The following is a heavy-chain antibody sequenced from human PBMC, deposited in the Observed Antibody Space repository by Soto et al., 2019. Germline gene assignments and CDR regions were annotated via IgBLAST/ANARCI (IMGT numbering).Heavy chain of an antibody. CDR2: ISYDGSNK. J-gene: IGHJ4*02. D-gene: IGHD5-18*01. Sequence: QVQLVESGGGVVQPGRSLRLSCAASGFTFSSYGTHWVRQAPGKGLEWVAVISYDGSNKYYADSVKGRFTISRDNSKNTLYLQMNSLRAEDTAVYYCAKDIRASTTWIQLWSAFDYWGQGTLVTVSS. V-gene: IGHV3-30*18. CDR1: GFTFSSYG. CDR3: AKDIRASTTWIQLWSAFDY.